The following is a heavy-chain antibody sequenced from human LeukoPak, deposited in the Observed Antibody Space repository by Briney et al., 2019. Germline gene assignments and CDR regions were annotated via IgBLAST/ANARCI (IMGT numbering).Heavy chain of an antibody. V-gene: IGHV1-8*02. J-gene: IGHJ4*02. D-gene: IGHD4-17*01. CDR1: GYTFTGYY. Sequence: ASVKVSCKASGYTFTGYYMHWVRQATGQGLEWMGWMNPNSGNTGYAQKFQGRVTMTRNTSISTAYMELSSLRSEDTAVYYCARSLPSAGDYGRVYFDYWGQGTLVTVSS. CDR2: MNPNSGNT. CDR3: ARSLPSAGDYGRVYFDY.